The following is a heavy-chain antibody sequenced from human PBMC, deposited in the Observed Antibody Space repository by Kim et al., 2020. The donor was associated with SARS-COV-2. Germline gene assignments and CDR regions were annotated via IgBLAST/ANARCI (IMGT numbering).Heavy chain of an antibody. CDR2: IIPIFGTA. CDR3: ARVGDGYCTNGVCYTIDY. V-gene: IGHV1-69*13. J-gene: IGHJ4*02. Sequence: SVKVSCKASGGTFSSYAISWVRQAPGQGLEWMGGIIPIFGTANYAQKFQGRVTITADESTSTAYMELSSLRSEDTAVYYCARVGDGYCTNGVCYTIDYWGQGTLVTVSS. D-gene: IGHD2-8*01. CDR1: GGTFSSYA.